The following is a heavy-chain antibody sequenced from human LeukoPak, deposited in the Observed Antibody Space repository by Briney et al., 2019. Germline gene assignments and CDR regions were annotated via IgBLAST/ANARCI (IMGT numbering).Heavy chain of an antibody. CDR3: ARNSGGRRYYFTE. CDR1: GFIFSNSG. CDR2: IYTDGSTK. Sequence: GGSLRLSCAASGFIFSNSGTHWVRQAPGKGLEWVTVIYTDGSTKYYADPVKGRFTIPRDNSQNTLYLQMNSLRAEDTAVYYCARNSGGRRYYFTEWGQGTLVTVSS. V-gene: IGHV3-33*01. D-gene: IGHD3-10*01. J-gene: IGHJ4*02.